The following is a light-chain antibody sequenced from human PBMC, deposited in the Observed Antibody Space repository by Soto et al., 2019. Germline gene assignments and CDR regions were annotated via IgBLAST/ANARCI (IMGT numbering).Light chain of an antibody. V-gene: IGKV3-20*01. CDR1: QSVSSSY. CDR2: GAS. J-gene: IGKJ2*01. Sequence: EIVLTQSPGTLSLSPGERATLFCRASQSVSSSYLAWYQQKPGQAPRLLIYGASSRATGIPDRFSGSGSGTDFTLTISRLEPEDFAVYYCQQYGSSLVTFGQGTKLEIK. CDR3: QQYGSSLVT.